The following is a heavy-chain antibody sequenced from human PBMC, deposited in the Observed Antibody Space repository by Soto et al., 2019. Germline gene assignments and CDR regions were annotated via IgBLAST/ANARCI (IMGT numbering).Heavy chain of an antibody. CDR2: VHYSGST. V-gene: IGHV4-59*01. J-gene: IGHJ3*01. D-gene: IGHD3-22*01. CDR3: ARGYYDSRGQSNTFDV. CDR1: GASISSSY. Sequence: PSETLSLTCTVSGASISSSYWSWIRQSPGKGLEWIGYVHYSGSTKYNPSLNSRVTLSIDTSKNQFSLKLISVAAADTAVYYCARGYYDSRGQSNTFDVRGQGTMVTVSS.